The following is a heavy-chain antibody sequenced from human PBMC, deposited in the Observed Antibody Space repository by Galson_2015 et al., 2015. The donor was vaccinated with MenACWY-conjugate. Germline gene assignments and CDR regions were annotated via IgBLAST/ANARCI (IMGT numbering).Heavy chain of an antibody. CDR1: GASLSSGGYY. V-gene: IGHV4-31*03. CDR3: ARDGYCGGDCFSTDRAYYYYMDV. D-gene: IGHD2-21*01. Sequence: LSLTCSVSGASLSSGGYYWSWIRQHPGTGLEWIGHIHYSGRNYCNPSLQSRISMSADTSKNQFSLTLTSVTAADTAVYYCARDGYCGGDCFSTDRAYYYYMDVWGRGTTVTVYS. CDR2: IHYSGRN. J-gene: IGHJ6*03.